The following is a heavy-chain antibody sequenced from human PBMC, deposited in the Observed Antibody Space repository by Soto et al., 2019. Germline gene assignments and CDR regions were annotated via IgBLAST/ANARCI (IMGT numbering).Heavy chain of an antibody. D-gene: IGHD6-13*01. Sequence: GGSLRFSCAASGFTFSSYSMNWVRQAPGKGLEWVSSISSSSSYIYYADSVKGRFTISRDNAKNSLYLQMNSLRAEDTAVYYCARDRRSSSWSYNWFDPWGQGTLVTVSS. V-gene: IGHV3-21*01. CDR1: GFTFSSYS. J-gene: IGHJ5*02. CDR3: ARDRRSSSWSYNWFDP. CDR2: ISSSSSYI.